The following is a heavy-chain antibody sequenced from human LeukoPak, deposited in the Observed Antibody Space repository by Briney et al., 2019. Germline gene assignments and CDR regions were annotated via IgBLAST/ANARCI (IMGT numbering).Heavy chain of an antibody. D-gene: IGHD6-19*01. CDR1: GFTFSSYE. CDR3: AGVGSSGWYAYY. CDR2: ISSSSSSI. V-gene: IGHV3-48*02. Sequence: GGSLRLSCAASGFTFSSYEMNWVRQAPGKGLEWVSYISSSSSSIYYADSVKGRFTISRDNAKNSLYLQMNSLRDEDTAVYYCAGVGSSGWYAYYWGQGTLVTVSS. J-gene: IGHJ4*02.